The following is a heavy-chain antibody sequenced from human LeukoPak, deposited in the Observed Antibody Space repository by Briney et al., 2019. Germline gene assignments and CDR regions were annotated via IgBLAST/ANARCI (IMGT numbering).Heavy chain of an antibody. CDR1: GGTFSSYA. J-gene: IGHJ4*02. Sequence: SVKVSCKASGGTFSSYAISWVRQAPGQGLEWMGGIIPIFCTANYAQKFQGRVTITADESTSTAYMELSSLRSEDTAVYYCATGYDILTGFGYWGQGTLVTVSS. D-gene: IGHD3-9*01. V-gene: IGHV1-69*13. CDR2: IIPIFCTA. CDR3: ATGYDILTGFGY.